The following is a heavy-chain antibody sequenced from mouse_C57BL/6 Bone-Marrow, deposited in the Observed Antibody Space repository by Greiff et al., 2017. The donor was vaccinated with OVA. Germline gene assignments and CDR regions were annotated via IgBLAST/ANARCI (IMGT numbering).Heavy chain of an antibody. V-gene: IGHV5-12*01. CDR2: ISNGGGST. J-gene: IGHJ4*01. D-gene: IGHD1-1*01. CDR3: AKNYYGPYAMDY. Sequence: EVQRVESGGGLVQPGGSLKLSCAASGFTFSDYYMYWVRQTPEKRLEWVAYISNGGGSTYYPDTVKGRFTISRDNAKNTLYLQMSRLKSEDTAMYYCAKNYYGPYAMDYWGQGTSVTVSS. CDR1: GFTFSDYY.